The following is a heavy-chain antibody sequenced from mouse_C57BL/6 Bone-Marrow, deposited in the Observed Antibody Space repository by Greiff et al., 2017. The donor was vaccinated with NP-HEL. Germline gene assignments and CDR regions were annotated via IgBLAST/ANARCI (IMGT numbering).Heavy chain of an antibody. V-gene: IGHV5-9-1*02. CDR2: ISSGGDYI. J-gene: IGHJ3*01. D-gene: IGHD1-1*01. CDR1: GFTFSSYA. CDR3: TREGYYGSSSSWFAY. Sequence: EVKVVESGEGLVKPGGSLKLSCAASGFTFSSYAMSWVHQTPEKRLEWVAYISSGGDYIYYADTVKGRFTISRDNARNTLYLQMSSLKSEDTAMYYCTREGYYGSSSSWFAYWGQGTLVTVSA.